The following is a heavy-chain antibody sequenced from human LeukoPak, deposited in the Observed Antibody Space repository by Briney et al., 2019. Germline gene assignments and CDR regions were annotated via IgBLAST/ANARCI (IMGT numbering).Heavy chain of an antibody. D-gene: IGHD6-13*01. CDR2: IYSGGST. Sequence: GGSLRLSCAASGFTVSSNYMSWVRQAPGKGLEWVSVIYSGGSTYYADSVKGRFTISRDNSKNTLYLQMNSLRAEDTAVYYCARVQLEVSGDMDVWGKGTTVTISS. CDR3: ARVQLEVSGDMDV. CDR1: GFTVSSNY. V-gene: IGHV3-66*01. J-gene: IGHJ6*03.